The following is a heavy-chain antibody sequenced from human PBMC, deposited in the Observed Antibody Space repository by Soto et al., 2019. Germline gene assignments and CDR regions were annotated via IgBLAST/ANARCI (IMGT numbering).Heavy chain of an antibody. CDR2: IIPIFGTA. V-gene: IGHV1-69*01. CDR3: ARRGYTARGLDYYGMDV. Sequence: QVQLVQSGAEVQKPGSSVKVSCKASGGTFSSYAISWVRQAPGQGLEWMGGIIPIFGTANYAQKFQGRVTITADESTSTAYMELSRLRSEDTAVYYCARRGYTARGLDYYGMDVWGQGTTVTVSS. J-gene: IGHJ6*02. CDR1: GGTFSSYA. D-gene: IGHD5-12*01.